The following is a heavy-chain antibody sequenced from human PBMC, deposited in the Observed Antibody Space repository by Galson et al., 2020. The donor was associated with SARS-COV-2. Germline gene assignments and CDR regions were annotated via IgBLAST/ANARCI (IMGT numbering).Heavy chain of an antibody. J-gene: IGHJ6*02. V-gene: IGHV2-70*04. Sequence: ESGPTQVKHTQTLPPTCTFSGFSLSTSGMRVSWIRQPPGKALEWLERHDWDPEKFDNTSLKPRLTISKDTSKNQVVLTVTNMDPVDTATYYCAREYYDILTGYYFGMDVWGQGTTVTVSS. CDR2: HDWDPEK. CDR3: AREYYDILTGYYFGMDV. CDR1: GFSLSTSGMR. D-gene: IGHD3-9*01.